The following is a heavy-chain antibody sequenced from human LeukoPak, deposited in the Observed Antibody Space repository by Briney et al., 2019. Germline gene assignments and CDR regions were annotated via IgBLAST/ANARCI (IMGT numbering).Heavy chain of an antibody. V-gene: IGHV3-21*01. CDR3: VPDHIVVVTVQTPDFDY. J-gene: IGHJ4*02. D-gene: IGHD2-21*02. Sequence: GGSLTLSCAASGFTFSSYSMNWVRQAPGKGLEWVPSISIDSSYISYAESVKGRFTISRDNAKNSLSLQMNSLRAEDTAVYYCVPDHIVVVTVQTPDFDYWGRGTLVTVSS. CDR2: ISIDSSYI. CDR1: GFTFSSYS.